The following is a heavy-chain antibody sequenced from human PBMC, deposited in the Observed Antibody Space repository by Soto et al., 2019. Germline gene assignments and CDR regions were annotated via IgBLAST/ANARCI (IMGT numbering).Heavy chain of an antibody. J-gene: IGHJ4*02. CDR1: GGSISSNNYY. CDR3: ASHLRPTNGGGGYFDH. D-gene: IGHD3-16*01. Sequence: PSETLSLTCFVSGGSISSNNYYWGWIRQPPGKGLEWIGSMSYSRSTYYNPSLKSRVTIPVDTSKNQFSLKLTSVTAADTAVYYCASHLRPTNGGGGYFDHWGQGPLVTVSS. V-gene: IGHV4-39*01. CDR2: MSYSRST.